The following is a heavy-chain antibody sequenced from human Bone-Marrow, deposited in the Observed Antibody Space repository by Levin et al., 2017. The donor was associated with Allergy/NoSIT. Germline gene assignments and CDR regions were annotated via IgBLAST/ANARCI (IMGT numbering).Heavy chain of an antibody. J-gene: IGHJ1*01. CDR1: GASLSTTGTA. CDR3: VLTGHNGEL. CDR2: LFWDDDA. Sequence: SGPTLVKPTQTLTLTCSLSGASLSTTGTAVGWVRQSAGAAPEWLALLFWDDDAHYRPSLRGRLSISKDYHEAQLVMTYMTFADIGRYYCVLTGHNGELWGQGSLVAVSS. V-gene: IGHV2-5*04. D-gene: IGHD4-17*01.